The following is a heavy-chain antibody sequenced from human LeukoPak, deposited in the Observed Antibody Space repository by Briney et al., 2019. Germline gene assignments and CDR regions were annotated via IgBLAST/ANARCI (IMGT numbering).Heavy chain of an antibody. D-gene: IGHD3-22*01. CDR1: GFTFSSYS. Sequence: GGSLRLSCAASGFTFSSYSMNWVRQAPGKGLEWVSSISSSSSYIYYADSVKGRFTISRDNAKNSLYLQMNSLRAEDTAVYYCARGSAVRGWDDYSGYYPTFDYWGQGTLVTVSS. V-gene: IGHV3-21*04. CDR3: ARGSAVRGWDDYSGYYPTFDY. CDR2: ISSSSSYI. J-gene: IGHJ4*02.